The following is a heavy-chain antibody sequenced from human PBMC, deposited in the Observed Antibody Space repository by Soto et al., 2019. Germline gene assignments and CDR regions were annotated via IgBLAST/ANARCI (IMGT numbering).Heavy chain of an antibody. CDR2: ISGSGGST. V-gene: IGHV3-23*01. J-gene: IGHJ6*02. CDR1: GFTFSSYA. D-gene: IGHD2-15*01. CDR3: AKDRDCSGGSCDYYYGMDV. Sequence: GGSLRLSCAASGFTFSSYAMSWVRQAPGKGLEWVSAISGSGGSTYYADSVKGRFTISRDNSKNTLYLQMNSLRAEDTAVYYCAKDRDCSGGSCDYYYGMDVWGQGTTVTVSS.